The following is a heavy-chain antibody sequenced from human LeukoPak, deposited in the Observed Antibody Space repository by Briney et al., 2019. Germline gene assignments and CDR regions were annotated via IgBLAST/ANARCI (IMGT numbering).Heavy chain of an antibody. CDR3: ARVDYTMVPYYFDY. Sequence: GGSLRLSCAASGFTFSSYSMNWVRQAPGKGLEWVSYISSSSSAIYYADSVKGRFTISRDNAKNSLCLQMISLRAEDTAVYYCARVDYTMVPYYFDYWGQGTLVTVSS. CDR2: ISSSSSAI. J-gene: IGHJ4*02. D-gene: IGHD3-10*01. CDR1: GFTFSSYS. V-gene: IGHV3-48*01.